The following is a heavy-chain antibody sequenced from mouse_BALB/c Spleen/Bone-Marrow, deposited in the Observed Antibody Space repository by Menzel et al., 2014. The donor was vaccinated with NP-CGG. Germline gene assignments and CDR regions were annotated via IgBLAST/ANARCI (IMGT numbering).Heavy chain of an antibody. CDR3: TRDYGNYAWFAY. Sequence: EVQRVESGGGLVKPGGSLKLSCAASGFTFSSYTMSWVRQTPEKRLEWVAAISSGGLYTYYPDSVKGRFTISRDNAKNTLYLQMSSLKSDDTAMYYCTRDYGNYAWFAYWGQGTLVTVSA. CDR1: GFTFSSYT. D-gene: IGHD2-1*01. V-gene: IGHV5-6-4*01. CDR2: ISSGGLYT. J-gene: IGHJ3*01.